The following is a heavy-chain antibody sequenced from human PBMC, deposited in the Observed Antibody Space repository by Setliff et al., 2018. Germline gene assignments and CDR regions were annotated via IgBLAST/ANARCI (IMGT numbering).Heavy chain of an antibody. Sequence: ASVKVSCKASGYTFTRYGISWVRQAPGQGLEWMGWISVYNSNTNYAEKLRGRVTMTTDTSTSTAYVELRSLRSDDTAVYYCARAPKAARRYYYYMDVWGKGTTVTVSS. CDR1: GYTFTRYG. CDR3: ARAPKAARRYYYYMDV. V-gene: IGHV1-18*01. J-gene: IGHJ6*03. CDR2: ISVYNSNT. D-gene: IGHD6-6*01.